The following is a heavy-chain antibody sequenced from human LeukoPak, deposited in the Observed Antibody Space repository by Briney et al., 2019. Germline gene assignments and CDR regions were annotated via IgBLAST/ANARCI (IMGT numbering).Heavy chain of an antibody. CDR3: AKSVFHIMTDYYFALDV. V-gene: IGHV3-48*01. CDR1: GFTFSAYS. D-gene: IGHD3-9*01. Sequence: PGGSLRLSCAGSGFTFSAYSMNWVRQAPGKGLEWISFILSSGSTIYYADSVKGRFTISRDNSKNTLYLQMNSLRAEDTAVYFCAKSVFHIMTDYYFALDVWGQGTTVTVSS. CDR2: ILSSGSTI. J-gene: IGHJ6*02.